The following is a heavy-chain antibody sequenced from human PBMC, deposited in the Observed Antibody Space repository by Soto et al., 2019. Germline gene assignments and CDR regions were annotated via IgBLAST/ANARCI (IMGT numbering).Heavy chain of an antibody. CDR2: INHSGST. J-gene: IGHJ4*02. CDR1: GGSFSGYC. V-gene: IGHV4-34*01. CDR3: AREPGEYQLLPFDY. Sequence: PSETLSLTCAVYGGSFSGYCWSWIRQPPGKGLEWIGEINHSGSTNYNPSLKSRVTISVDTSKNQFSLKLSSVTAADTAVYYCAREPGEYQLLPFDYWGQGTLVTVSS. D-gene: IGHD2-2*01.